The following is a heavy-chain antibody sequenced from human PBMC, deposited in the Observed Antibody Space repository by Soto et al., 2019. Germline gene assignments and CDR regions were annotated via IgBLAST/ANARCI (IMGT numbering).Heavy chain of an antibody. CDR2: ISVSVIIT. CDR3: VKPPVITASHYYYDREV. D-gene: IGHD4-4*01. Sequence: WGSRRLSCAASGFTFSTYPMSWVRQAPGKGLEWVSGISVSVIITYYTDSVKGRFTISRDNSKNTVFLQMNSLRDEDTAVYYCVKPPVITASHYYYDREVWGNGNTVTVS. J-gene: IGHJ6*03. CDR1: GFTFSTYP. V-gene: IGHV3-23*01.